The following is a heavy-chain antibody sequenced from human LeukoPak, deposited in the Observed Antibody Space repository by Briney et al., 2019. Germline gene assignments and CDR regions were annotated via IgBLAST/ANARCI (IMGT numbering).Heavy chain of an antibody. J-gene: IGHJ1*01. D-gene: IGHD6-19*01. CDR1: GFTFSSYA. Sequence: GGSLRLSCAASGFTFSSYAMSWVRQAPGKGLEWVSTISGSGGSTYYADSVKGRFTISRDNSKNTLYLQMNSLRAEDTALYYCAKDIAVAGTYFQHWGQGTLVTVSS. V-gene: IGHV3-23*01. CDR3: AKDIAVAGTYFQH. CDR2: ISGSGGST.